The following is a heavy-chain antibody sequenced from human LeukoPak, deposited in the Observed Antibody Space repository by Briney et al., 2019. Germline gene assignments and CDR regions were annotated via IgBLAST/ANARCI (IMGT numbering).Heavy chain of an antibody. CDR3: ATDQYYYDTAGPIGDY. J-gene: IGHJ4*02. CDR2: ISYHGAGT. D-gene: IGHD3-22*01. Sequence: GGSLRRYCVASGFTFKRYAMSWLRQAPGKGREWVSAISYHGAGTHYADSVKGGFTISRDNSNSTLYLQMSSLRAEDTAVYYCATDQYYYDTAGPIGDYWGPGVLVTISS. V-gene: IGHV3-23*01. CDR1: GFTFKRYA.